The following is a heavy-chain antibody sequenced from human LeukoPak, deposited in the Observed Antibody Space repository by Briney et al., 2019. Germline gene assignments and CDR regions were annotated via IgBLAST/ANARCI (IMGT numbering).Heavy chain of an antibody. CDR3: ARHDRGGTFPLHY. Sequence: KLWATLSLTCPVSGGSISGYYWSWIRQPPGKGLEWIGYIYYSGTTNYKPSLKSRVTISVDTSKNQFSLKLTSVTAADTAIYYCARHDRGGTFPLHYWGQGTLVTVSS. D-gene: IGHD1-26*01. CDR1: GGSISGYY. CDR2: IYYSGTT. V-gene: IGHV4-59*08. J-gene: IGHJ4*02.